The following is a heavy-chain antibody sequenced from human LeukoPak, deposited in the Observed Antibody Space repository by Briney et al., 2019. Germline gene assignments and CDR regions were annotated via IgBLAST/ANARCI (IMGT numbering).Heavy chain of an antibody. CDR3: AKASSDYDKFPFFDY. D-gene: IGHD5-12*01. V-gene: IGHV3-23*01. Sequence: QSGGSLRLSCAASGFTFSSYAMSWVRQAPGKGLEWVSGISNSGYSAFYADSVKGRFTISRDSSKKTLYLQTDSLRAEDAAVYYCAKASSDYDKFPFFDYWGQGTPVTVSS. J-gene: IGHJ4*02. CDR1: GFTFSSYA. CDR2: ISNSGYSA.